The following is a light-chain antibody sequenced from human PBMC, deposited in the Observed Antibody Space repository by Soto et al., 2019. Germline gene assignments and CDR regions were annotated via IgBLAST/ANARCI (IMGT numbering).Light chain of an antibody. CDR1: QGINNW. CDR2: AVS. V-gene: IGKV1-12*01. J-gene: IGKJ4*01. Sequence: DIQMTQSPSSVSAYVGDRVTITFRASQGINNWLAWYQQKPGKAPELLIYAVSYLQSGVPSRFRITGSNTHLTLTISSLQPEDFATYFCKQSIAFLLTLGGWTKV. CDR3: KQSIAFLLT.